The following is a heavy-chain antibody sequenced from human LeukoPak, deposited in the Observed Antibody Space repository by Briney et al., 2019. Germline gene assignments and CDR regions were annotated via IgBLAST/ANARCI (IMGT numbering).Heavy chain of an antibody. J-gene: IGHJ3*02. CDR2: INAGNGNT. D-gene: IGHD2-21*02. Sequence: ASVKVSCKASGYTFTSYAMHWVRQAPGQRLEWMGWINAGNGNTKYSQKFQGRVTTTRDTSASTAYMELSSLRSEDTAVYYCASGYCGGDCYSSDAFDIWGQGAMVTVSS. V-gene: IGHV1-3*01. CDR1: GYTFTSYA. CDR3: ASGYCGGDCYSSDAFDI.